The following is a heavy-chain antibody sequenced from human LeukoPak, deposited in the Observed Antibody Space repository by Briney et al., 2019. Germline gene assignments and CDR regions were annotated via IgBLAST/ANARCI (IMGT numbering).Heavy chain of an antibody. D-gene: IGHD6-6*01. CDR3: ASSVLWGEQLVPFDY. V-gene: IGHV4-34*01. CDR2: INHSGST. CDR1: GGSFSGYY. J-gene: IGHJ4*02. Sequence: SETPSLTCAVYGGSFSGYYWSWLRQPPRKGLEWIGEINHSGSTNYNPSLKSRATISVDTSKNQFSLKLSSVTAADTAVYYCASSVLWGEQLVPFDYWGQGTLVTVSS.